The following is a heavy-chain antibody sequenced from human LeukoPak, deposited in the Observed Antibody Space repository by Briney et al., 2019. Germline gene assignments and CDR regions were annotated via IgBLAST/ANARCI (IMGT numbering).Heavy chain of an antibody. Sequence: ASVKVSCKASGYTFTGYYMHWVRQAPGQGLEWMGWISPNSGGTNYAQKFQGRVTMTRDTSISTAYMELSRLRSDDTAVYYCARGTVTVYYYYYMDVWGKGTTVTVSS. V-gene: IGHV1-2*02. CDR1: GYTFTGYY. CDR3: ARGTVTVYYYYYMDV. D-gene: IGHD2-8*01. CDR2: ISPNSGGT. J-gene: IGHJ6*03.